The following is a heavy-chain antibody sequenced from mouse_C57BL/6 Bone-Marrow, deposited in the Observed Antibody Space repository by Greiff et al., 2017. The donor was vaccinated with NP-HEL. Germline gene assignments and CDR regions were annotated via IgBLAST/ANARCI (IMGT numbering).Heavy chain of an antibody. CDR1: GFNIKDDY. V-gene: IGHV14-4*01. CDR3: TSITTVAPYYFDY. Sequence: EVQLQQSGAELVRPGASVKLSCTASGFNIKDDYMHWVKQRPEQGLEWIGWIDPENGDTEYASKFQGKATITADTSSNTAYLQLSRLTSEDTAVYYCTSITTVAPYYFDYWGQGTTLTVSS. J-gene: IGHJ2*01. D-gene: IGHD1-1*01. CDR2: IDPENGDT.